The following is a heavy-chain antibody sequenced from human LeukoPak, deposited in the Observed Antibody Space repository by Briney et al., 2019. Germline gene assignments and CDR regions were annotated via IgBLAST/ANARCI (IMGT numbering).Heavy chain of an antibody. CDR2: IIPILGIA. J-gene: IGHJ4*02. V-gene: IGHV1-69*04. CDR3: ARGLAAGMYYFDY. Sequence: SVKVSCKASGGTFSSYAISWVRQAPGQGLEWMGRIIPILGIANYVQKFQGRVTITADKSTSTAYMELSSLRSEDTAVYYCARGLAAGMYYFDYWGQGTLVTVSS. D-gene: IGHD6-13*01. CDR1: GGTFSSYA.